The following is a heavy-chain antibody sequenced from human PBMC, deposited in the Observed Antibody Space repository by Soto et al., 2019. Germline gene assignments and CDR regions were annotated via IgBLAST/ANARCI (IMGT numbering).Heavy chain of an antibody. CDR3: ARDREGTGYYFDY. CDR1: GFSLSNYA. V-gene: IGHV3-33*01. D-gene: IGHD3-9*01. Sequence: QVHLVESGGGVVHPGRSLRLSCATSGFSLSNYAIHWVRQAPGKGLEWVAVIWSDGSNKYYEESVKGRFSISRDNSKNTLYLQMNSLKAEDTAVHFCARDREGTGYYFDYWGQGTLVTVSS. J-gene: IGHJ4*02. CDR2: IWSDGSNK.